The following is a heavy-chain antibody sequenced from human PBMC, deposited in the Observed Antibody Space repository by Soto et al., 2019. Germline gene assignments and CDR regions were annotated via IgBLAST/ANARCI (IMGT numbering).Heavy chain of an antibody. CDR2: ISSSSSTI. J-gene: IGHJ6*03. V-gene: IGHV3-48*01. CDR3: ARRDIVVVPAAIVYYYYYMDV. Sequence: GGSLRLSCAASGFTFSSYGMNWVRQAPGKELEWVSYISSSSSTIYYADSVKGRFTISRDNAKNSLYLQMNSLRAEDTAVYYCARRDIVVVPAAIVYYYYYMDVWGKGTTLTVSS. D-gene: IGHD2-2*02. CDR1: GFTFSSYG.